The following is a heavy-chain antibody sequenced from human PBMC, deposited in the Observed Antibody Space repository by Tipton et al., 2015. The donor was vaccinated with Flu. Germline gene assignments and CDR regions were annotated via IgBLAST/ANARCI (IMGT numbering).Heavy chain of an antibody. V-gene: IGHV4-38-2*02. D-gene: IGHD3-16*02. CDR3: ASSKYDYVWGSYRSLAFDI. J-gene: IGHJ3*02. Sequence: TLSLTCTVSGYSISSGYYWGWIRQPPGKGLEWIGSIYHSGSTYYNPSLKSRVTISVDTSKNQFSLKLSSVTAADTAVYYCASSKYDYVWGSYRSLAFDIWGQGTMVTVSS. CDR2: IYHSGST. CDR1: GYSISSGYY.